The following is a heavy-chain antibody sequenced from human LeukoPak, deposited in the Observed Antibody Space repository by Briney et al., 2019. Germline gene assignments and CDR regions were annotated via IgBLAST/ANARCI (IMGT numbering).Heavy chain of an antibody. CDR1: GGTFSSYT. CDR3: AIAPYCTNGVCALYYYYYYMDV. J-gene: IGHJ6*03. CDR2: IIPIFGTA. D-gene: IGHD2-8*01. Sequence: ASVKVSCKASGGTFSSYTISWVRQAPGQGLEWMGGIIPIFGTANYAQKFQCRVTITAAESTSTAYMELSSLRSEDTAVYYCAIAPYCTNGVCALYYYYYYMDVWGKGTTVTVSS. V-gene: IGHV1-69*13.